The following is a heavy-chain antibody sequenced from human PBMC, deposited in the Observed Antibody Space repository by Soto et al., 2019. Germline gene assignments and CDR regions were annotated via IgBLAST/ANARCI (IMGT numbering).Heavy chain of an antibody. Sequence: GASVKVSCKASGYTFINYYINWVRQATGQGLEWMGWMNPNSGNTGYAQKFQGRVTMTRNTSISTAYMELSSLRSEDTAVYYCARDRRSSGRDYWGQGALVTVSS. J-gene: IGHJ4*02. CDR3: ARDRRSSGRDY. CDR2: MNPNSGNT. CDR1: GYTFINYY. D-gene: IGHD6-19*01. V-gene: IGHV1-8*02.